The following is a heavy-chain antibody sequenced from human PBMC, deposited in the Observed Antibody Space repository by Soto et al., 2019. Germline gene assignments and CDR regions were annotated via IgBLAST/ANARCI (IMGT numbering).Heavy chain of an antibody. CDR1: GCSTSSSNYY. CDR2: LSHTGSI. V-gene: IGHV4-39*01. CDR3: ASGADNWHDTAYYFDS. D-gene: IGHD1-20*01. J-gene: IGHJ4*02. Sequence: QLQLQESGPGLVKPSETLSLTCTVSGCSTSSSNYYWGWVRQSPGRVLEWIASLSHTGSIYYNPSLNSRVTISGDTSQNQFYLLLSSVTAADTAVYYCASGADNWHDTAYYFDSWGQGTLVTVSS.